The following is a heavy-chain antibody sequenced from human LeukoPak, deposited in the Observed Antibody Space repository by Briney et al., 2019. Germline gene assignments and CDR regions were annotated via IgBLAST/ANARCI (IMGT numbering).Heavy chain of an antibody. V-gene: IGHV3-23*01. CDR3: AKDRSAGSYDS. CDR1: GFTFSRNG. D-gene: IGHD3-10*01. Sequence: GGTLRLSCAASGFTFSRNGMTWVRQAPGKGLEWVSAISGSGGSTYYADSVKGRFTISRDNSKNTLYLQMNSLRAEDTAVYYCAKDRSAGSYDSWGQGTLVTVSS. J-gene: IGHJ4*02. CDR2: ISGSGGST.